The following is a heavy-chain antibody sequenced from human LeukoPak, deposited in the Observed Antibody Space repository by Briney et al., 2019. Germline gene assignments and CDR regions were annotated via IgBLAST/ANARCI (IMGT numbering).Heavy chain of an antibody. Sequence: SETLSLTCAVYGGSFSGYYWSWIRQPPGKGLEWIGEINHSGSTNYNPSLKSRVTISVDTSKNQFSLKLSSVTAADTAVYYCARGRRTYYDSSGHYHLDYLGQGTLVTVSS. D-gene: IGHD3-22*01. J-gene: IGHJ4*02. V-gene: IGHV4-34*01. CDR2: INHSGST. CDR1: GGSFSGYY. CDR3: ARGRRTYYDSSGHYHLDY.